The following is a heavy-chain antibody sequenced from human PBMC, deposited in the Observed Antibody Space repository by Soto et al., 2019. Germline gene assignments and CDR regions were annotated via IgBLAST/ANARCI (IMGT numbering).Heavy chain of an antibody. D-gene: IGHD6-6*01. J-gene: IGHJ6*03. Sequence: ASVKVSCKTSGYTFTSYDVNWVRQATGQGLEWMGWMNPNSGNTGYAQKFQGRVTMTRNTSIGTAYMELSSLRSEDTAVYYCARTYSSSSSYFYFYIDVWSKGTTVTVSS. CDR1: GYTFTSYD. V-gene: IGHV1-8*01. CDR2: MNPNSGNT. CDR3: ARTYSSSSSYFYFYIDV.